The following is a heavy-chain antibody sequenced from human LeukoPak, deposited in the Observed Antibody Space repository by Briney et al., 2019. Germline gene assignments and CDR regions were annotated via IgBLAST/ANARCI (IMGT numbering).Heavy chain of an antibody. CDR1: GGSISSYY. D-gene: IGHD3-10*01. CDR2: IYTSGST. V-gene: IGHV4-4*07. CDR3: ARGMWFDTLFSAFDV. J-gene: IGHJ3*01. Sequence: PSETLSLTCTVSGGSISSYYWSWIRQPAGKGLEWIGRIYTSGSTNYNPSLKSRVTMSVDTSKNQFSLKLSSVTAADTALYYCARGMWFDTLFSAFDVWGQGTMVSVSS.